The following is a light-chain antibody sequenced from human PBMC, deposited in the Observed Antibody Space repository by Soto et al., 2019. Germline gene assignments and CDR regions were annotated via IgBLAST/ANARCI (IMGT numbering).Light chain of an antibody. J-gene: IGKJ3*01. CDR2: GAS. V-gene: IGKV1-39*01. CDR3: QQSFRTPPVT. Sequence: DIQMTQSPSSLSASVGDRVTITCRASQSISSYLNWYQQKPGKAPNLLIYGASSLESGVPPRFSGSGSGTDFTLTISSLQPEDFATYYCQQSFRTPPVTFGPGTKVHI. CDR1: QSISSY.